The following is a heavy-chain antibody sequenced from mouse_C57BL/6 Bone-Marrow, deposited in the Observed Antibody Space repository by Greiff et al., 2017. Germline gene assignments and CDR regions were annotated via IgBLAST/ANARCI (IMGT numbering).Heavy chain of an antibody. J-gene: IGHJ2*01. CDR1: GYTFTDYY. CDR3: ARGVYYGNPYFDY. D-gene: IGHD2-1*01. CDR2: IYPGSGNT. V-gene: IGHV1-76*01. Sequence: VQLQQSGAELVRPGASVKLSCKASGYTFTDYYINWVKQRPGQGLEWIARIYPGSGNTYYNEKFKGKATLTAEKSSSTAYMQLSSLTSEDSAVYFCARGVYYGNPYFDYWGQGTTLTVSS.